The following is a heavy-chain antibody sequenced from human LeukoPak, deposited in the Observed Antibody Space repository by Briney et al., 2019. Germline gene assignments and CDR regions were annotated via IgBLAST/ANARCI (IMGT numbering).Heavy chain of an antibody. CDR1: GGSFSSYA. V-gene: IGHV1-46*01. CDR3: ARDSRRVVGSEFYY. J-gene: IGHJ4*02. CDR2: INPSGGST. Sequence: ASVKVSCKASGGSFSSYAISWVRQAPGQGLEWMGIINPSGGSTSYAQKFQGRVTMTRDTSTSTVYMELSSLRSEDTAVYYCARDSRRVVGSEFYYWGQGTLVTVSS. D-gene: IGHD2-15*01.